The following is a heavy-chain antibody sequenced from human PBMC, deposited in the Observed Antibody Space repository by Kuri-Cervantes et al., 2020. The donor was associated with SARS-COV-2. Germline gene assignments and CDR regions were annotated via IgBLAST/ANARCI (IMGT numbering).Heavy chain of an antibody. J-gene: IGHJ4*02. CDR1: GYTFTSYG. CDR2: ISAYNGNT. V-gene: IGHV1-18*01. Sequence: ASVKVSCKASGYTFTSYGISWVRQAPGLGLEWMGWISAYNGNTNYAQKLQGRVTMTTDTSTGTAYMELRSLRSDDTAVYYCARGAYNWNDEGEAPGYWGQGTLVTVSS. D-gene: IGHD1-1*01. CDR3: ARGAYNWNDEGEAPGY.